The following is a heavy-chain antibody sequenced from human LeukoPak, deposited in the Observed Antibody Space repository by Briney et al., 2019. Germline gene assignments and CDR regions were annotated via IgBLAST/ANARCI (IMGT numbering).Heavy chain of an antibody. Sequence: GGSLRLSCAASGFTFSRNAMNWVRQAPGKGLEWVSFISSSSNYMSYADSVKGRFTISRDDAKNSLYLQMNSLRAEDTAVYYCARPLDSSNNYFDYWGQGTLVTVSA. CDR2: ISSSSNYM. J-gene: IGHJ4*02. CDR3: ARPLDSSNNYFDY. CDR1: GFTFSRNA. V-gene: IGHV3-21*01. D-gene: IGHD6-13*01.